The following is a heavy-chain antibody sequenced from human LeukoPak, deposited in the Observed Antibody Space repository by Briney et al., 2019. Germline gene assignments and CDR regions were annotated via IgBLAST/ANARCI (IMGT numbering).Heavy chain of an antibody. CDR1: GFTFSSSW. D-gene: IGHD2-21*02. CDR3: ARDQGPCGGDCYSELGADY. V-gene: IGHV3-48*04. CDR2: ISSSGSTI. Sequence: GGSLRLSCAASGFTFSSSWMSWIRQAPGKGLEWVSYISSSGSTIYYADSVKGRFTISRDNAKNSLYLQMNSLRAEDTAVYYCARDQGPCGGDCYSELGADYWGQGTLVTVSS. J-gene: IGHJ4*02.